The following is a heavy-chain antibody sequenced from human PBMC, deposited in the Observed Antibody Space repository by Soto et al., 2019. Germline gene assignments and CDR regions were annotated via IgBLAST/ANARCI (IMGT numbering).Heavy chain of an antibody. CDR3: XPCPLSTEYRHYSYMDV. V-gene: IGHV4-59*13. CDR1: GGSISSYS. Sequence: QVQLQESGAGLVKPSETLSLTCTVSGGSISSYSWSWIRQAPGKGLEWIGYVYKSGSLSYSPSLQSRVTISLDTSANQFSLKLTSVTAAXXXXXXXXPCPLSTEYRHYSYMDVWGXGTTVNVSS. J-gene: IGHJ6*03. D-gene: IGHD2-2*01. CDR2: VYKSGSL.